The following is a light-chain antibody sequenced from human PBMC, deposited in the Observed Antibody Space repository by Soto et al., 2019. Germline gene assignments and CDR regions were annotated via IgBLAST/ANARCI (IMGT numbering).Light chain of an antibody. V-gene: IGKV1-5*03. Sequence: IQMNLSPSTLSSTVGDCVTITCRPSEIINSYLAWYQQKPGKAPRLLIYKASSLESGVPSRFSGSGSGTDFTLTIISLQPDDFAPYYCQQSTCHPSTFAQGTKVDVK. CDR1: EIINSY. CDR2: KAS. CDR3: QQSTCHPST. J-gene: IGKJ1*01.